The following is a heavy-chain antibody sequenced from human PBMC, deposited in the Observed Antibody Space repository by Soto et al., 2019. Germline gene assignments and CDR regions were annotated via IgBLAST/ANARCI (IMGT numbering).Heavy chain of an antibody. J-gene: IGHJ6*03. CDR3: ARERHDFWSGYYRGYYYYMDV. CDR1: GFTFSSYS. CDR2: ISSSSSTI. Sequence: GGSLRLSCAASGFTFSSYSMNWVRQAPGKGLEWVSYISSSSSTIYYADSVKGRFTISRDNAKNSLYLQMNSLRAEDTAVYYCARERHDFWSGYYRGYYYYMDVWGKGTTVTVSS. D-gene: IGHD3-3*01. V-gene: IGHV3-48*01.